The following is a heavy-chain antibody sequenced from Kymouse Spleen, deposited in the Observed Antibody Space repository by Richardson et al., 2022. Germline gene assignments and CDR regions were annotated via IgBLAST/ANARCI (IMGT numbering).Heavy chain of an antibody. CDR1: GFTFSSYA. D-gene: IGHD2-8*01. CDR3: AKDRPYIVLMVYARGGFDY. CDR2: ISGSGGST. Sequence: EVQLVESGGGLVQPGGSLRLSCAASGFTFSSYAMSWVRQAPGKGLEWVSAISGSGGSTYYADSVKGRFTISRDNSKNTLYLQMNSLRAEDTAVYYCAKDRPYIVLMVYARGGFDYWGQGTLVTVSS. J-gene: IGHJ4*02. V-gene: IGHV3-23*04.